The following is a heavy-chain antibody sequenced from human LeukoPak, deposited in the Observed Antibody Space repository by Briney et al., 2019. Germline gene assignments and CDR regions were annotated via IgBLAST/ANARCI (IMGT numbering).Heavy chain of an antibody. CDR2: ISGSGGST. CDR1: GFTFSSYA. D-gene: IGHD3-16*01. CDR3: ATCFGGPNDAFDI. J-gene: IGHJ3*02. Sequence: GGSLRLSCAASGFTFSSYAMSWVRQAPGKGLEWVSAISGSGGSTYYADSVKGRFTISRDNSKNTLYLQMNSLRAEDTAVYYCATCFGGPNDAFDIWGQGTMVTVSS. V-gene: IGHV3-23*01.